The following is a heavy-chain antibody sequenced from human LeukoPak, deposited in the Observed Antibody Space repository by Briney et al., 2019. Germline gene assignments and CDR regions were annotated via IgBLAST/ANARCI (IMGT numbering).Heavy chain of an antibody. CDR1: GFTFSSYA. Sequence: GGSLRLSCAASGFTFSSYAMSWVRQAPGKGLEWVAVISYDGSNKYYADSVKGRFTISRDNSKNTLYLQMNSLRAEDTAVYYCAKEGLYSGYDYYFDYWGQGTLVTVSS. CDR2: ISYDGSNK. D-gene: IGHD5-12*01. J-gene: IGHJ4*02. CDR3: AKEGLYSGYDYYFDY. V-gene: IGHV3-30*18.